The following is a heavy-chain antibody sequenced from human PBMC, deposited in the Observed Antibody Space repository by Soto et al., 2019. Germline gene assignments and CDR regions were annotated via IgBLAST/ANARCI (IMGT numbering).Heavy chain of an antibody. V-gene: IGHV5-51*01. Sequence: PGESLKISCKGSGYTFTNYWIGWVRQMPGKGLEWMGITYPGDSDTKYNPSFQGQVTISADKSITTTYLQWSSLKASDTAICYCAASIFYYGMDVWGQGTTVTVSS. CDR1: GYTFTNYW. CDR2: TYPGDSDT. J-gene: IGHJ6*02. CDR3: AASIFYYGMDV.